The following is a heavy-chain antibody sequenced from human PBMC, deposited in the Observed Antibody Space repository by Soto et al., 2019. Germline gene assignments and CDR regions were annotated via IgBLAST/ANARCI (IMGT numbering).Heavy chain of an antibody. Sequence: SETLSLTCSVSDGSISGHYWTWIRQSPGKGLEWIGYIFYSGSTNYNPSLKSRVTISVDTSKNQFSLKMSSVTAADTAVYYCARVGSSGWSPDYWGRGTLVTVSS. V-gene: IGHV4-59*11. CDR2: IFYSGST. CDR3: ARVGSSGWSPDY. D-gene: IGHD6-19*01. CDR1: DGSISGHY. J-gene: IGHJ4*02.